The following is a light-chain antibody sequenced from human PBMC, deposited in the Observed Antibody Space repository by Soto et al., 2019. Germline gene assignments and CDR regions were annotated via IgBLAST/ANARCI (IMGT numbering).Light chain of an antibody. CDR2: GAS. V-gene: IGKV3-15*01. CDR1: QTVGSD. CDR3: QQYGSAPLT. Sequence: ERVMTQSPATLSVSPGERATLSCRASQTVGSDLAWYQQKPGQAPRLLIYGASTRATDIPPRFRGSGSETYFTLTISSLQSEDFAVYYCQQYGSAPLTFGGGTKVEIK. J-gene: IGKJ4*01.